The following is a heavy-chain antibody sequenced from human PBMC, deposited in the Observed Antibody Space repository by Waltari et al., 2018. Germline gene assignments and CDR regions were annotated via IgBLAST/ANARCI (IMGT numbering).Heavy chain of an antibody. V-gene: IGHV1-69*01. CDR3: ATDTSPPY. CDR1: GGRFGRFA. J-gene: IGHJ4*02. Sequence: QVQLVQSGAEVKRPGSSVKASCKASGGRFGRFAISWVRQAAGEGLEWMGGIIPKIGASNYAQKFQGRVTITADDSTRIAYMEVSSLRFEDTAVYFCATDTSPPYWGQGTLVIVSS. D-gene: IGHD2-2*01. CDR2: IIPKIGAS.